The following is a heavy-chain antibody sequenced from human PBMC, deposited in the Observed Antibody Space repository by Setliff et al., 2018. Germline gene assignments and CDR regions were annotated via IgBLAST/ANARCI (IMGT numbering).Heavy chain of an antibody. D-gene: IGHD4-4*01. CDR3: ARGFRSRGTVSSFDY. CDR2: ISSSSSPT. J-gene: IGHJ4*02. CDR1: GFTFSTYS. Sequence: LSLTCAASGFTFSTYSMNWVRQAPGKGLEWVSYISSSSSPTYYPGSVRGRFTISRDNAKNSLYLQINSLRAGDTAVYYCARGFRSRGTVSSFDYWGQGTLVTVSS. V-gene: IGHV3-48*01.